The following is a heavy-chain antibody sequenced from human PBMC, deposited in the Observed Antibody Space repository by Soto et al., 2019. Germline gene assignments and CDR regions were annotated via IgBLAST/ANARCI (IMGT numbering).Heavy chain of an antibody. V-gene: IGHV1-69*13. CDR2: ITPIYPTT. J-gene: IGHJ4*02. Sequence: ASVKVSCKASGGTFYTYTFSWVRQAPGQGLEWMGSITPIYPTTNYAEKFQGRLTVTADGSTNTAYMELNSLTSEDTAVYYCARIPRYSFPTSDDLDSWGQGXLVTVSS. CDR3: ARIPRYSFPTSDDLDS. CDR1: GGTFYTYT. D-gene: IGHD5-18*01.